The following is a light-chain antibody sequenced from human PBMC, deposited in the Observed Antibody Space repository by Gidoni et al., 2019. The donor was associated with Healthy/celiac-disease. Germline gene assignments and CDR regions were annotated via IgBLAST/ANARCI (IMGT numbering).Light chain of an antibody. CDR3: QQYNNWPPYT. CDR2: GAS. V-gene: IGKV3-15*01. J-gene: IGKJ2*01. Sequence: EIVTTQPSATLSASPGERATLSCRASQSVSSNLAWYQQKPGQAPRLLIYGASTRATGIPARFSGSGSGTEFTLTISSLQSEDFAVYYCQQYNNWPPYTFGQGTKLEIK. CDR1: QSVSSN.